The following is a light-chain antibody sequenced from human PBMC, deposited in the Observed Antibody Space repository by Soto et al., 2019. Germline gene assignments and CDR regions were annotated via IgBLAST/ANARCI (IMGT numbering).Light chain of an antibody. Sequence: EVVMTQSPATLSVSPGERATLSCRASETVATNLAWYQQKPGQAPRLLISGASTRAAGISDRFRGSGSGTEFTLTISSLRSEDSAIYYCLLYFEWPTMPFGQGTKVDIX. CDR3: LLYFEWPTMP. CDR2: GAS. CDR1: ETVATN. V-gene: IGKV3-15*01. J-gene: IGKJ1*01.